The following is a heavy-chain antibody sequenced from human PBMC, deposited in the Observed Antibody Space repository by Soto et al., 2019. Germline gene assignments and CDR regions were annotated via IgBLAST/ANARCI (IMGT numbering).Heavy chain of an antibody. V-gene: IGHV3-23*01. J-gene: IGHJ4*02. CDR2: SSDRRTGNT. CDR3: TTWLTAHFDY. D-gene: IGHD2-21*02. Sequence: PGGSLRLSCPATGFTFSTCAMNWVRRAPGKGLEWVATSSDRRTGNTHYSDSVRGRFTLSRDYSRNILFLQMDSLRADDTALYYCTTWLTAHFDYWGRGTQVTVSS. CDR1: GFTFSTCA.